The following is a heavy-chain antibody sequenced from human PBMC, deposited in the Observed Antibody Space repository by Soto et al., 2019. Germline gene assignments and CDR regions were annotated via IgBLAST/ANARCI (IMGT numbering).Heavy chain of an antibody. D-gene: IGHD5-18*01. CDR2: ISGSGGST. J-gene: IGHJ4*02. V-gene: IGHV3-23*01. CDR1: GFTFSSYA. Sequence: EVQLLESGGGLVQPGGSLRLSCAASGFTFSSYAMSWVRQAPGKGLEWVSAISGSGGSTYYADSVKGRFTISRDNSKSTLYLQMNSLRAEDTAVYYCAKGLGYSYGTSGFDYWGQGTLVTVSS. CDR3: AKGLGYSYGTSGFDY.